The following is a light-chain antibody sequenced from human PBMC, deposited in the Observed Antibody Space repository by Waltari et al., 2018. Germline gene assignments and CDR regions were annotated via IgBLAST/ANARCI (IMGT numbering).Light chain of an antibody. CDR2: EFI. V-gene: IGLV2-23*02. J-gene: IGLJ1*01. CDR1: TSDVGNYDL. CDR3: CSYAGRGTYV. Sequence: QSALTQPASVSGTPGQSITISCTGTTSDVGNYDLVSWYQPHPGKAPKLRIGEFIKRPSGVSSRFSGSKSGSTASLIISVLQPDDEADYYCCSYAGRGTYVFGSGTKVTVL.